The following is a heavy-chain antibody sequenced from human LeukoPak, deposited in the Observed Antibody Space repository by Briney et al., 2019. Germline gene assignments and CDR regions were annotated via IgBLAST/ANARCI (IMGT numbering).Heavy chain of an antibody. V-gene: IGHV3-33*06. CDR1: GFTFSSYG. Sequence: GGSLRLSCAASGFTFSSYGMHWVRQAPGKGLEWVAVIWYDGSNKYYADSVKGRFTISRDNSKNTLYLQMNSLRAEDTAVYYCAKDKDTAMVNVNWFDPWGQGTLVTVSS. J-gene: IGHJ5*02. CDR2: IWYDGSNK. CDR3: AKDKDTAMVNVNWFDP. D-gene: IGHD5-18*01.